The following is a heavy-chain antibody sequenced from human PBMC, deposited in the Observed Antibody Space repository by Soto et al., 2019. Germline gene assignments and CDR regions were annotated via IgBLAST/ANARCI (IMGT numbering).Heavy chain of an antibody. V-gene: IGHV1-69*06. CDR2: IIPIFGTA. J-gene: IGHJ6*02. Sequence: SVKVSCKASGGTFSSYAISWVRQAPGQGLEWMGGIIPIFGTANYAQKFQGRVTITADKSTSTAYMELSSLRSADTAVYYCARDSGVWIVGARVPNPLGMDVWGQGTTVTVSS. CDR3: ARDSGVWIVGARVPNPLGMDV. D-gene: IGHD1-26*01. CDR1: GGTFSSYA.